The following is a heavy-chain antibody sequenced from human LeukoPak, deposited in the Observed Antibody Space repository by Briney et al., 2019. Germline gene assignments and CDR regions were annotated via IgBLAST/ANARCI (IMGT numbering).Heavy chain of an antibody. Sequence: GRSLRLSCAASGFTFSSYSMNWVRQAPGKGLEWVSSISSSSSYIYYADSVKGRFTISRDNAKNSLYLQMNSLRAEDTAVYYCARPNSSGWSAFDYWGQGTLVTVSS. CDR3: ARPNSSGWSAFDY. CDR2: ISSSSSYI. D-gene: IGHD6-19*01. CDR1: GFTFSSYS. V-gene: IGHV3-21*01. J-gene: IGHJ4*02.